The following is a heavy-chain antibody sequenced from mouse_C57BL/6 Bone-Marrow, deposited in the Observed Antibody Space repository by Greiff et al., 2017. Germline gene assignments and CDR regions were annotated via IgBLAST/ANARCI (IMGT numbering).Heavy chain of an antibody. CDR3: ARLRWLLPLYYAMDY. Sequence: EVQLQQSVAELVRPGASVKLSCTASGFNIKNTYMHWVKQRPEQGLEWIGRIDPANGNTTYAPKFQGKATITADTSSNTAYLQLSSLTSEDTAIXYCARLRWLLPLYYAMDYWGQGTSVTVSS. CDR1: GFNIKNTY. CDR2: IDPANGNT. D-gene: IGHD2-3*01. J-gene: IGHJ4*01. V-gene: IGHV14-3*01.